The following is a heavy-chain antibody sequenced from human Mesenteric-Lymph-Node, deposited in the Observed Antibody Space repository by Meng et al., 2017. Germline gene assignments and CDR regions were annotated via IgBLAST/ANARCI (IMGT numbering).Heavy chain of an antibody. J-gene: IGHJ4*02. Sequence: GESLKISCAASGFTFSSYAMHWVRQAPGKGLEWVAVLSYDGSIKYYAVSVKGRFTISRDNSKNTLYLQMTSLRDEDTAVYYCANEVRPNDYWGQGTLVTVSS. CDR3: ANEVRPNDY. CDR1: GFTFSSYA. V-gene: IGHV3-30*07. CDR2: LSYDGSIK.